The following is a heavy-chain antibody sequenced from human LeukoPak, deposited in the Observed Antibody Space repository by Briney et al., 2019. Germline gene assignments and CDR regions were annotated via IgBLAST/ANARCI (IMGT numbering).Heavy chain of an antibody. D-gene: IGHD2-8*01. V-gene: IGHV4-34*01. CDR2: INHSGST. J-gene: IGHJ5*02. Sequence: SESLSLTCALYGGSFSGYYWRWIRHPPGRGLEWIGEINHSGSTNYNPSLKSRFTISVDTSKNQFSLKLSSVTAADTAVYYCARAPRGIVLMVYAIPVWFDPWGQGTLVTVSS. CDR1: GGSFSGYY. CDR3: ARAPRGIVLMVYAIPVWFDP.